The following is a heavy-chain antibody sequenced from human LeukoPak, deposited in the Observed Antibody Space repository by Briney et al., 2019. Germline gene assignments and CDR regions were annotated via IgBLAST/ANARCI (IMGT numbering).Heavy chain of an antibody. CDR3: ARAFDI. J-gene: IGHJ3*02. Sequence: PSETLSLTCTASGGSISSSSFYWGWIRQPPGKGLEWIGSINYSGSTNYNPSLKSRVTISVDTSKNQFSLKLSSVTAADTAVYYCARAFDIWGQGTMVTVSS. V-gene: IGHV4-39*01. CDR2: INYSGST. CDR1: GGSISSSSFY.